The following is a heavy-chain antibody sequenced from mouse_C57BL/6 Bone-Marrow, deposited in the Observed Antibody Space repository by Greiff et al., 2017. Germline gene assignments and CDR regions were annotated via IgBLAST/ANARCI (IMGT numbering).Heavy chain of an antibody. D-gene: IGHD3-2*02. V-gene: IGHV1-52*01. CDR3: ALDSSGSWVAY. Sequence: VQLQQPGAELVRPGSSVKLSCKASGYTFTSYWMHWVKQRPIQGLEWIGNFAPSDSETPYNPKFKDKATLTVDKSSSTAYMQLSSLTSEDSAVYYCALDSSGSWVAYWGQETLGTVSA. J-gene: IGHJ3*01. CDR2: FAPSDSET. CDR1: GYTFTSYW.